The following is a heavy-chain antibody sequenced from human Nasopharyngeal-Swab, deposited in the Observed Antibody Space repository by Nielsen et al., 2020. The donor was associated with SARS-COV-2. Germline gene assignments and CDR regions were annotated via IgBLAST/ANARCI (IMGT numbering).Heavy chain of an antibody. V-gene: IGHV3-11*01. CDR2: ISSSGSTI. J-gene: IGHJ4*02. CDR3: AKAANSYGHFDC. Sequence: GGSLRLSCAASGFTFSDYYMSWIRQAPGKGLEWVSYISSSGSTIFYADSVKGRFTISRDNAKNSLYLQMNSLRAEDTAVYYCAKAANSYGHFDCWGQGTLVTVSS. D-gene: IGHD5-18*01. CDR1: GFTFSDYY.